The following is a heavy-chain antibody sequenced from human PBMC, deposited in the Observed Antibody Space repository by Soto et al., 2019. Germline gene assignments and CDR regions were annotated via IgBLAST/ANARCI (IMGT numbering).Heavy chain of an antibody. J-gene: IGHJ4*02. V-gene: IGHV1-69*06. CDR2: IIPIFGTA. CDR1: GGTFSSYA. D-gene: IGHD3-10*01. CDR3: ARVGAGFGGIDY. Sequence: QVQLVQSGAEVKKPGSSVKVSCKASGGTFSSYAISWVRQAPGQGLEWMGGIIPIFGTANYAQKFQGRVTITADKSTSTAYVGLSSLRSEDTGVYCCARVGAGFGGIDYWGQGTLVTVSS.